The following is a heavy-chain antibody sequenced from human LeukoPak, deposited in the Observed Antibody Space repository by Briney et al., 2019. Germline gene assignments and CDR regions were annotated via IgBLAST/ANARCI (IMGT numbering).Heavy chain of an antibody. CDR1: GGSISSGSYY. V-gene: IGHV4-61*02. Sequence: SETLSLTCTVPGGSISSGSYYWSWIRQPAGKGLEWIGRIYTSGSTNYNPSLKSRVTISVDTSKNQFSLKLSSVTAADTAVYYCARESIAAHPNFDYWGQGTLVTVSS. D-gene: IGHD6-6*01. CDR3: ARESIAAHPNFDY. J-gene: IGHJ4*02. CDR2: IYTSGST.